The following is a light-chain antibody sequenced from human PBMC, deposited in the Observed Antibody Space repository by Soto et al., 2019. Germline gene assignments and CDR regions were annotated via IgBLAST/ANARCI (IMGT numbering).Light chain of an antibody. Sequence: DVVMTQSPLSLPVTLGQPASISCRSSQSLVSSDGNTYLNWFQQRPGQSPRRLIYRVSNRDSGVPDRFSGSGSGSDFTLKISRVEADDVGVYYCMQGTHWPLTFGPGTKVDIK. CDR2: RVS. V-gene: IGKV2-30*01. J-gene: IGKJ3*01. CDR1: QSLVSSDGNTY. CDR3: MQGTHWPLT.